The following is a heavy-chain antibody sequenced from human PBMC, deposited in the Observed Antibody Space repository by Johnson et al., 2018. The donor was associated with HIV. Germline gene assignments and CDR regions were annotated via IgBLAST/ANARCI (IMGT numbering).Heavy chain of an antibody. J-gene: IGHJ3*02. CDR3: ARDHVMVVTPGDCFDI. Sequence: VQLVESGGGVVQPGRSLRLSCAASGFTFSSYAMHWVRQAPGKGLEWVANIKQDGSEKNYADSVRGRFTISRDNSKNTLYLQMNSLRAEDTAVYYCARDHVMVVTPGDCFDIWGQGTMVTVSS. CDR2: IKQDGSEK. CDR1: GFTFSSYA. V-gene: IGHV3-7*01. D-gene: IGHD2-21*02.